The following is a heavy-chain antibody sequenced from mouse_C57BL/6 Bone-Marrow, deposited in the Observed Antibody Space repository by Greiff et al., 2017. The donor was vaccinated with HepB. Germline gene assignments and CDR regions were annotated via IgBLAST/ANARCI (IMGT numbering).Heavy chain of an antibody. CDR1: GYTFTSYW. D-gene: IGHD1-1*01. CDR2: IDPSDSYT. CDR3: ARGDGSSYAWFAY. V-gene: IGHV1-69*01. Sequence: VQLQQPGAELVMPGASVKLSCKASGYTFTSYWMHWVKQRPGQGLEWIGEIDPSDSYTNYNQKFKGKSTLTVDKSSSTAYMQLSSLTSEDSAVYYCARGDGSSYAWFAYWGQGTLVTVSA. J-gene: IGHJ3*01.